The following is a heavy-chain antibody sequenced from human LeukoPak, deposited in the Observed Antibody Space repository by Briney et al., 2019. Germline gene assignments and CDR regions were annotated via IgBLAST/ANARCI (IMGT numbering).Heavy chain of an antibody. CDR2: IYYSGST. J-gene: IGHJ6*02. CDR1: GGSITSISYY. CDR3: ARWYSYGWGGYPAEVMEV. V-gene: IGHV4-39*07. Sequence: SETLSLTCTVSGGSITSISYYWGWIRQPPGEGLEWIGNIYYSGSTYYNPSLKSRVTVSVDTSKNQFSLKLSSVTAADTAVYYCARWYSYGWGGYPAEVMEVWAQGTTVTVS. D-gene: IGHD3-10*01.